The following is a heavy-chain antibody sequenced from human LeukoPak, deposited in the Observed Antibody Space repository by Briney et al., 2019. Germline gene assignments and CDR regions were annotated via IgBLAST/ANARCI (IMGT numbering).Heavy chain of an antibody. CDR2: IYHSGST. CDR1: GGSISSSNW. V-gene: IGHV4-4*02. J-gene: IGHJ4*02. Sequence: SGTLSLTCAVSGGSISSSNWWSWVRQPPGKGLEWIGEIYHSGSTNYNPSLKSRVTISVDKSKNQFSLKLSSVTAADTAVYYCASTMVRGVHFYYFDYWGQGTLVTVSS. CDR3: ASTMVRGVHFYYFDY. D-gene: IGHD3-10*01.